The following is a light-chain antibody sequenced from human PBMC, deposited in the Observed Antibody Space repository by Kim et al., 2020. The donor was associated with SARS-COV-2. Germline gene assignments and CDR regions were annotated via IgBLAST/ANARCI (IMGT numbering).Light chain of an antibody. CDR1: SSNIGNNY. CDR3: GTWDSSLSTVV. V-gene: IGLV1-51*01. Sequence: QLVLTQPPSVSAAPGQKVTISCSGSSSNIGNNYVSWYQQLPGTAPKLLIYDNNKRPSGIPDRFSGSESGTSATLGITGLQTGDEADYYCGTWDSSLSTVVFGGGTKVTVL. J-gene: IGLJ2*01. CDR2: DNN.